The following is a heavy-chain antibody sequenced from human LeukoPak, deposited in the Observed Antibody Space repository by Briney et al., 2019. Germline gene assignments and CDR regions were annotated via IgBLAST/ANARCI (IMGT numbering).Heavy chain of an antibody. CDR1: GGSVSNYY. Sequence: SETLSPTCAVSGGSVSNYYWSWIRQPAGKGLEWIGRIFSRGITQYNPSLESRVTMSVDTSKNQFSLELSSVTAADTAVYFCARDPRYDYGDYGFDYWGQGNLVIVSS. D-gene: IGHD4-17*01. V-gene: IGHV4-4*07. CDR3: ARDPRYDYGDYGFDY. J-gene: IGHJ4*02. CDR2: IFSRGIT.